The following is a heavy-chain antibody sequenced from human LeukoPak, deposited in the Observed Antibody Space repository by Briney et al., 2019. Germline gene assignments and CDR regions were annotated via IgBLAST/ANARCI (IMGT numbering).Heavy chain of an antibody. V-gene: IGHV4-59*01. J-gene: IGHJ4*02. Sequence: SETLSLTCTVSGGSLSSYYWSWIRQPPGKGLEWIGYIYYSGSTNYNPSLKSRVTISVDTSKNQFSLKLSSVTAADTAVYYCARMYYDILTGYYALDYWGQGTLVTVSS. CDR2: IYYSGST. D-gene: IGHD3-9*01. CDR1: GGSLSSYY. CDR3: ARMYYDILTGYYALDY.